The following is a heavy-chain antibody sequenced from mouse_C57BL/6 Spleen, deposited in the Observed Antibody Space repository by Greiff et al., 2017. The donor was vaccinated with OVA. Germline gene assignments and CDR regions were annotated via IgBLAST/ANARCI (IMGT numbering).Heavy chain of an antibody. Sequence: EVQLVESGGGLVKPGGSLKLSCAASGFTFSSYTMSWVRQTPEKRLEWVATISGGGGNTYYPDSVKGRFTISRDNAKNTLYLQMSSLRSEDTALYYCARGATGYFDVWGTGTTVTVSS. D-gene: IGHD3-1*01. CDR1: GFTFSSYT. J-gene: IGHJ1*03. CDR2: ISGGGGNT. CDR3: ARGATGYFDV. V-gene: IGHV5-9*01.